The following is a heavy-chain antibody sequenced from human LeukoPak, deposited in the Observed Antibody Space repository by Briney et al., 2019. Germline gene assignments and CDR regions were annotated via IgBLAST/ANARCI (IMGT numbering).Heavy chain of an antibody. CDR3: ARRVGNKDFFDI. CDR1: GGSFSSYY. CDR2: IYSTGST. D-gene: IGHD1-26*01. Sequence: SETLSLTCTVSGGSFSSYYWSWIRQPPGKGLEWIAYIYSTGSTNYNPSLRSRVTISVDTSKNQFSLKLNSVTAADTAVYYCARRVGNKDFFDIWGQGTMVTVSS. J-gene: IGHJ3*02. V-gene: IGHV4-59*08.